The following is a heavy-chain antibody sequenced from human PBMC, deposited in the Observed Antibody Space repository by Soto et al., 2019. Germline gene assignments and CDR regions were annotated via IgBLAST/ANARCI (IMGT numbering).Heavy chain of an antibody. Sequence: QVQLQESGPGLVKPSQTLSLTCTVSGGSISSGDYYWSWIRQPPGKGLEWIGHIYYSGSTYYNPSLTRRVTTPVDTCKNQFSLKLSSVTAADPAVYYCASTLSRGYWAFNIWGQGTMVTVSS. CDR1: GGSISSGDYY. CDR3: ASTLSRGYWAFNI. V-gene: IGHV4-30-4*01. CDR2: IYYSGST. J-gene: IGHJ3*02. D-gene: IGHD3-22*01.